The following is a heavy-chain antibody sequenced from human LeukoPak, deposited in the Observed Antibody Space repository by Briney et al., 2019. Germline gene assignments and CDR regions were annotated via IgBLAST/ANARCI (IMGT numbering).Heavy chain of an antibody. J-gene: IGHJ4*02. CDR2: ISGDGGST. V-gene: IGHV3-43*02. Sequence: GGSLRLSCGASGFTFDDYAMHWVRQAPGKGREWVSLISGDGGSTYYADSVKGRFTISRDNSKNSLYLPMNSLRTEDTALCYCAKDIRNWNSINDWGQGTLVTVSS. CDR3: AKDIRNWNSIND. D-gene: IGHD1-7*01. CDR1: GFTFDDYA.